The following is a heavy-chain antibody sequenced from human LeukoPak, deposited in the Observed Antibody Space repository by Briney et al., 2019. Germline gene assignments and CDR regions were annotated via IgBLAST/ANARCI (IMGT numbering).Heavy chain of an antibody. CDR2: IYYSGTT. D-gene: IGHD4-11*01. V-gene: IGHV4-39*07. J-gene: IGHJ4*02. CDR1: GGSISGSSYY. Sequence: PSETLSLTCTVSGGSISGSSYYWGWIRQPPGKGLEWIGSIYYSGTTNYNPSLKSRVTISVDTSKNQFSLKLSSVTAADTAVYYCARDRVRGNSNPFFDYWGQGTLVTVSS. CDR3: ARDRVRGNSNPFFDY.